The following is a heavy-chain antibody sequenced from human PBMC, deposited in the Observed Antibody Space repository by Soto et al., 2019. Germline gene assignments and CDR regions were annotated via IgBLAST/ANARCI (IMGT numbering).Heavy chain of an antibody. D-gene: IGHD6-13*01. CDR3: ARYTYTSRYSYFGMDV. CDR1: GFTFGDYA. CDR2: VRSRAYGGTT. J-gene: IGHJ6*02. Sequence: PGGSLRLSGTASGFTFGDYAMSWFRQAPGKGLEWVGVVRSRAYGGTTDYAASVRGSFTISRDDSKSIAYLQMNTLRTEDTAVYYCARYTYTSRYSYFGMDVWGHGTTVTVSS. V-gene: IGHV3-49*03.